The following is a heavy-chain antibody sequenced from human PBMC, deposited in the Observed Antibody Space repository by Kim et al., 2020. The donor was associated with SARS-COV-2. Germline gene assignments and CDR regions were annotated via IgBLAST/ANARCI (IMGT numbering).Heavy chain of an antibody. CDR3: ARGVEGYFDY. Sequence: YIYYADSVKGRFTISRDNAKNSLYLQMNSLRAEDTAVYYCARGVEGYFDYWGQGTLVTVSS. J-gene: IGHJ4*02. D-gene: IGHD3-3*01. V-gene: IGHV3-21*01. CDR2: YI.